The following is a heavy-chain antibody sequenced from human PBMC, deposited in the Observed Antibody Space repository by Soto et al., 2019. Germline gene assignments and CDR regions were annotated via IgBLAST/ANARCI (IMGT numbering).Heavy chain of an antibody. CDR1: GFTFSSYS. Sequence: EVQLVESGGGLVKPGGSLRLSCEASGFTFSSYSMNWVRQAPGKGLEWVSSISSSSSYIYYADSVKGRFTISRDNAKNSLYLQMHSLRAEDTAVYYCARFGYSGYGGWGQGTLVTVSS. CDR2: ISSSSSYI. V-gene: IGHV3-21*01. CDR3: ARFGYSGYGG. D-gene: IGHD5-12*01. J-gene: IGHJ4*02.